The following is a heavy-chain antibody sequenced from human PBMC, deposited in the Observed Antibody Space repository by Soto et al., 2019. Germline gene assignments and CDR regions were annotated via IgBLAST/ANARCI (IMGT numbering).Heavy chain of an antibody. CDR3: ARSSTLRGDYYGMDV. CDR1: GFTFSSYR. V-gene: IGHV3-21*01. CDR2: ISSSSSYI. D-gene: IGHD3-16*01. J-gene: IGHJ6*02. Sequence: GGSLRLSCAASGFTFSSYRMNWVRQAPGKGLEWVSSISSSSSYIYYADSVKGRFTIARDNAKNSLYLQMNSLRAEDTAVYYCARSSTLRGDYYGMDVWGQGTTVTVSS.